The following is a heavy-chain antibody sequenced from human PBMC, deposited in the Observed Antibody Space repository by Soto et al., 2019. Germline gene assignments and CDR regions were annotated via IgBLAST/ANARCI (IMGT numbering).Heavy chain of an antibody. CDR1: GFTFSSYS. CDR2: ISSSSTI. Sequence: PGGSLRLSCAASGFTFSSYSRNWVRQAPGKGLEWVSYISSSSTIYYADSVKGRFTISRDSAKNSLYLQMNSLRAEDTAVYYCARGRKDIVVVPAAMLVAFDIWGQGTMVTVSS. CDR3: ARGRKDIVVVPAAMLVAFDI. J-gene: IGHJ3*02. V-gene: IGHV3-48*01. D-gene: IGHD2-2*01.